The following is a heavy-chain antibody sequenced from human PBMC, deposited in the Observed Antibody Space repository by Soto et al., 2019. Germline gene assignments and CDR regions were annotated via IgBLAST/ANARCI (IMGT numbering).Heavy chain of an antibody. D-gene: IGHD6-6*01. CDR3: AKDGQYRTDGFDV. CDR1: GFTFSSHG. Sequence: EAQLLESGGDWAQPGGSLRLSCAASGFTFSSHGMSWVRQAPGKGLEWIAGLSRVGGTTYYADSVKGRFTISRDNSKNTLDLIMNSLKVEDTALYYCAKDGQYRTDGFDVWGQGTMVTVSS. J-gene: IGHJ3*01. CDR2: LSRVGGTT. V-gene: IGHV3-23*01.